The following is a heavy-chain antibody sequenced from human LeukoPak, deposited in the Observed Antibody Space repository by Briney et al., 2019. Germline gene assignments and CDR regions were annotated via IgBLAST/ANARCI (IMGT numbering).Heavy chain of an antibody. V-gene: IGHV4-31*03. CDR3: ARPSTVTTGGAFDI. CDR1: GGSISSGGYY. D-gene: IGHD4-17*01. CDR2: IYYSGST. J-gene: IGHJ3*02. Sequence: SQPLSLPCTVSGGSISSGGYYWSWIRPHPGKGLEWIGYIYYSGSTYYNPSLKSRVTISVDTSKNQFSLKLSSVTAADTAVYYCARPSTVTTGGAFDIWGQGTMVTVSS.